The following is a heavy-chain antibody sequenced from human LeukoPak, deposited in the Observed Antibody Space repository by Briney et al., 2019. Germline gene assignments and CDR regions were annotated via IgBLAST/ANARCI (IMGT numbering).Heavy chain of an antibody. Sequence: GRSLRLSCAASGFTFSSYAMHWVRQAPGKGLEWVSVIYSGGSTYYADSVKGRFTISRDNSKNTLYLQMNSLRAEDTAVYYCARGTGGYEGWGQGTLVTVSS. D-gene: IGHD3-22*01. J-gene: IGHJ4*02. CDR3: ARGTGGYEG. CDR1: GFTFSSYA. V-gene: IGHV3-66*01. CDR2: IYSGGST.